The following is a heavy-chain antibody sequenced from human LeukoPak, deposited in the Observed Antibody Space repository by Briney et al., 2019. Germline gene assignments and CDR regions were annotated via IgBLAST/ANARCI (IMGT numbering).Heavy chain of an antibody. V-gene: IGHV3-21*01. Sequence: TGGSLRLSCAASGFTFSSYSMNWVRQAPGKGLEWVSSMCSSSRYIYYADSVKGRVAISRDNAKNSLYLQMNSLRAEDTAVYYCARGGTRFLEWLPMDVWGKGTTVTVSS. CDR2: MCSSSRYI. CDR1: GFTFSSYS. D-gene: IGHD3-3*01. CDR3: ARGGTRFLEWLPMDV. J-gene: IGHJ6*04.